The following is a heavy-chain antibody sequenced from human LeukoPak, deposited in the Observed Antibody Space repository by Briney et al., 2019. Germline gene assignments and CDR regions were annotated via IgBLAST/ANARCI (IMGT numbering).Heavy chain of an antibody. CDR2: IWYDGSNK. J-gene: IGHJ3*02. Sequence: PGGSLRLSCAASGFTFSSYGMHWVRQVPGKGLEWVAVIWYDGSNKYYADSVKGRFTLSRDNSKNTLYLQMNSLRAEDTAVYYCASPISGYDAFDIWGQGTMVTVSS. V-gene: IGHV3-33*01. CDR3: ASPISGYDAFDI. D-gene: IGHD5-12*01. CDR1: GFTFSSYG.